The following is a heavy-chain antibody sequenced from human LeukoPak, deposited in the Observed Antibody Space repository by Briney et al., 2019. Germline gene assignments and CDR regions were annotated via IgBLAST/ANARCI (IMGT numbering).Heavy chain of an antibody. CDR3: TTIAAAGTGDY. Sequence: TGGSLRLSCAASGFTFSNAWMSWVRQAPGKGLEWVGRIKSKTDGGTTDYAAPVKGRLTISRDDSKNTLYLQMNSLKTEDTAVYYCTTIAAAGTGDYWGQGTLVTVSS. V-gene: IGHV3-15*01. D-gene: IGHD6-13*01. CDR2: IKSKTDGGTT. J-gene: IGHJ4*02. CDR1: GFTFSNAW.